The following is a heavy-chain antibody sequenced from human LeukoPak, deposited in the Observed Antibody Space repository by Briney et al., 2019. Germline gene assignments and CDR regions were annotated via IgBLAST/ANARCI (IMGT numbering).Heavy chain of an antibody. V-gene: IGHV4-39*07. J-gene: IGHJ4*02. CDR3: ASGADYSNYYFDY. CDR1: GGSISSSNYY. Sequence: KPSETLSLTCTVSGGSISSSNYYWGWIRQPPGKGLEWIGSIYYSGSTYYSPSLKSRVTISVDTSKNQFSLNLTSVTAADTAVYYCASGADYSNYYFDYWGQGTLVTVSS. CDR2: IYYSGST. D-gene: IGHD4-11*01.